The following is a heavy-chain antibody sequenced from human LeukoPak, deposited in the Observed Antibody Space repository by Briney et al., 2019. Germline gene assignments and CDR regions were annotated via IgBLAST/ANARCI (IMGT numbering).Heavy chain of an antibody. J-gene: IGHJ6*03. V-gene: IGHV4-34*01. CDR2: INHSGST. Sequence: SETLSLTCAVYGGSFSGYYWSWIRQPPGKGLEWIGEINHSGSTNYNPSLKSRVTISVDTSKNQSSLKLSSVTAADTAVYYCARGRGYSYGYAFSYYYYMDVWGKGTTVTVSS. CDR3: ARGRGYSYGYAFSYYYYMDV. D-gene: IGHD5-18*01. CDR1: GGSFSGYY.